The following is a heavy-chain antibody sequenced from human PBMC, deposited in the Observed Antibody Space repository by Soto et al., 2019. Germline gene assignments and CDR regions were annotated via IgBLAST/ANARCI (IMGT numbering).Heavy chain of an antibody. CDR1: GGTFSSYA. Sequence: SVKVSCTAAGGTFSSYAISWVRQAPGQGLEWMGGIIPIFGTANYAQKFQSRLTITKDTSKNQVVLTMTNMDPVDTATYYCAHKPIKGGWFDPWGQGTLVTVSS. CDR2: IIPIFGTA. D-gene: IGHD3-16*01. J-gene: IGHJ5*02. V-gene: IGHV1-69*05. CDR3: AHKPIKGGWFDP.